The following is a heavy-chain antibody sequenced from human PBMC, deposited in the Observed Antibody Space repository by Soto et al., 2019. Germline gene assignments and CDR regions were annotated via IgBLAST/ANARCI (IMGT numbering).Heavy chain of an antibody. D-gene: IGHD1-1*01. J-gene: IGHJ6*02. CDR3: AREPTGPSDMDV. V-gene: IGHV4-30-4*01. Sequence: PSETLSLTCTVSGDSVSSRDYYWTWIRQPPGKGLEWIGYIYYSGHTYYSPSLRSRLTISIYTSKNQFSLELRSVTAADTAVYFCAREPTGPSDMDVWGQGTTVTVSS. CDR2: IYYSGHT. CDR1: GDSVSSRDYY.